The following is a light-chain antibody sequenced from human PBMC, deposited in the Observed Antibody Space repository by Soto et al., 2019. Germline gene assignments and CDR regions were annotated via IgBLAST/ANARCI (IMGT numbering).Light chain of an antibody. Sequence: EIVLTQSPGTLSLSPGERATLSCRASHRVSSSYVAWYQQEPGKAPRRLFYGALSRATGMPDRFSGSRYGTYFNLTRSRLEPEGFPVYACQEYCRPPLTFGQGRTVDMK. CDR3: QEYCRPPLT. J-gene: IGKJ1*01. V-gene: IGKV3-20*01. CDR1: HRVSSSY. CDR2: GAL.